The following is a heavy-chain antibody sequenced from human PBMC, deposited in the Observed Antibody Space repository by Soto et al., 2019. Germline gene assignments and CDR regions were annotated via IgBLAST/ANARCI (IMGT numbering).Heavy chain of an antibody. CDR3: ARDTGDYYYYGLGV. J-gene: IGHJ6*02. V-gene: IGHV3-33*01. CDR1: GFTFSSYG. Sequence: PGGSLRLSCAASGFTFSSYGMHWVRQAPGKGLEWVAVIWYDGSNKYYADSVKGRFTISRDNSKNTLYLQMNSLRAEDTAVYYCARDTGDYYYYGLGVWGQGTTVTVSS. CDR2: IWYDGSNK.